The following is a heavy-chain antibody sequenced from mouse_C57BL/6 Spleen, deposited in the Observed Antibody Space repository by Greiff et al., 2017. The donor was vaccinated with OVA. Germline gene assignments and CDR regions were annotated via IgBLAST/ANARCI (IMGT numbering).Heavy chain of an antibody. V-gene: IGHV1-15*01. CDR1: GYTFTDYE. CDR3: TGLYCGNYAFDY. D-gene: IGHD2-1*01. CDR2: IDPETGGT. Sequence: QVQLKQSGAELVRPGASVTLSCKASGYTFTDYEMHWVKQTPVHGLEWIGAIDPETGGTAYNQKFTGKAILTADKSSSTAYMELRSLTSEDSSVYYCTGLYCGNYAFDYWGQGTTLTVSS. J-gene: IGHJ2*01.